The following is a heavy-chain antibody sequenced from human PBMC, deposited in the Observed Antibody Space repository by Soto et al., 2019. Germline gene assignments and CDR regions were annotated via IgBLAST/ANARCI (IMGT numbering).Heavy chain of an antibody. Sequence: GGSLRLSCAASGSSFDTYWMSWVRQAPGKGLEWVATINPDGRETFYVDSVRGRFTISRDNAKKSLYLQMNSLRAEDTAVYYCARGVEMATIGGAGYWGQGTLVTVSS. D-gene: IGHD5-12*01. CDR1: GSSFDTYW. CDR2: INPDGRET. V-gene: IGHV3-7*03. J-gene: IGHJ4*02. CDR3: ARGVEMATIGGAGY.